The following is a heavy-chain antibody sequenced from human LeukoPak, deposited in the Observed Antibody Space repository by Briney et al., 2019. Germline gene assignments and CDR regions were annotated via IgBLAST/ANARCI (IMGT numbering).Heavy chain of an antibody. V-gene: IGHV4-59*11. Sequence: PSETLSLTCTVSGGSISSHYWSWIRRPPGKGLEWIGYIYYSGSTNYNPSLKSRVTISVDTSKNQFSLKLSSVTAADTAVYYCAGSPSPVYFDYWGQGTLVTVSS. CDR1: GGSISSHY. CDR3: AGSPSPVYFDY. CDR2: IYYSGST. J-gene: IGHJ4*02. D-gene: IGHD6-6*01.